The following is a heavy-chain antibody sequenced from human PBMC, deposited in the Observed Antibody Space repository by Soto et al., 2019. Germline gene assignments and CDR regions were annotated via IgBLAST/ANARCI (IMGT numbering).Heavy chain of an antibody. Sequence: GGSLRLSCAASGFSFSSYDMCWVRQAPGKGLEWVSVISGSGGSTYHADSVRGRFTISRDNSKNTLYLQMNSLRAEDTAVYYCAKMGGSSGWDGHFDYWGLGILVTVSS. CDR2: ISGSGGST. D-gene: IGHD6-19*01. J-gene: IGHJ4*02. CDR3: AKMGGSSGWDGHFDY. V-gene: IGHV3-23*01. CDR1: GFSFSSYD.